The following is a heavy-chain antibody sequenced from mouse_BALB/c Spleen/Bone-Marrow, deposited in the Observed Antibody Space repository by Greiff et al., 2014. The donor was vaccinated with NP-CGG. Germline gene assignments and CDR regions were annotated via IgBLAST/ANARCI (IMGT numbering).Heavy chain of an antibody. CDR2: IYPGDGDT. D-gene: IGHD4-1*01. V-gene: IGHV1-87*01. J-gene: IGHJ4*01. CDR3: ARMWDGYYAMDY. CDR1: GYTFTSYW. Sequence: QVQLKESGAELARPGASVKLSCKASGYTFTSYWMQWVKQRPGQSLEWIGAIYPGDGDTRYTQKFKGKATLTADKSSSTAYMQLSSLASEDSAVYYCARMWDGYYAMDYWGQGTSVTVSS.